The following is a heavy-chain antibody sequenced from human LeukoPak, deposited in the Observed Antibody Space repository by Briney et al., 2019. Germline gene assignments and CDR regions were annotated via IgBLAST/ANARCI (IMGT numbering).Heavy chain of an antibody. Sequence: ASVKVSCKASGYTFTSYGISWVRQAPGQGLEWMGWISAYNGNTNYAQKLQGRVTMTTDTSTSTAYMELRSLRSDDTAVYYCARDPGSGSYHRTKGIGYWGQGTLVTVSS. V-gene: IGHV1-18*01. CDR2: ISAYNGNT. J-gene: IGHJ4*02. D-gene: IGHD3-10*01. CDR1: GYTFTSYG. CDR3: ARDPGSGSYHRTKGIGY.